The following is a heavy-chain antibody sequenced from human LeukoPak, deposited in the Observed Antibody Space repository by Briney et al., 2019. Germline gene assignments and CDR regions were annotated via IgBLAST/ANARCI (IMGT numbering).Heavy chain of an antibody. Sequence: GGSLRLSCAASGFTFSSYEMNWVRQAPGKGLDWASYVSSSGSTIDYADSVKGRFTISRDNAKSSLYLQMSSLRAEDTAVYYCARRGYSGHDSLDSWGQGTLVTVSS. CDR2: VSSSGSTI. CDR3: ARRGYSGHDSLDS. D-gene: IGHD5-12*01. J-gene: IGHJ4*02. V-gene: IGHV3-48*03. CDR1: GFTFSSYE.